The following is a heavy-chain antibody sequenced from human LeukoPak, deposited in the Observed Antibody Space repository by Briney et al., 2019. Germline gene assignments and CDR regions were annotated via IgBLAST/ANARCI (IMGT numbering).Heavy chain of an antibody. CDR2: INHSGST. J-gene: IGHJ4*02. V-gene: IGHV4-34*01. CDR1: GGSISNYY. D-gene: IGHD5-12*01. CDR3: ARDRGYSGYDAFDY. Sequence: SETLSLTCTVSGGSISNYYWSWIRQPPGKGLEWIGEINHSGSTNYNPSLKSRVTISVDTSKNQFSLKLSSVTAADTAVYYCARDRGYSGYDAFDYWGQGTLVTVSS.